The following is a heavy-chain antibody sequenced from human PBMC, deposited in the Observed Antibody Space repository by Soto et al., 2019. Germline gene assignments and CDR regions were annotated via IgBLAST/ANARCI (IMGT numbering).Heavy chain of an antibody. D-gene: IGHD3-22*01. CDR1: GFTFSSYS. CDR3: ARDGHYYDSSGAFDY. J-gene: IGHJ4*02. Sequence: EVQLVESGGGLVQPGGSLRLSCAASGFTFSSYSMNWVRQAPGKGLEWVSSISSSSSYIYYADSVKGRFTISRDNAKNSLYLQMNSLRAEDTAVYYCARDGHYYDSSGAFDYWGQGTLVTVSS. CDR2: ISSSSSYI. V-gene: IGHV3-21*01.